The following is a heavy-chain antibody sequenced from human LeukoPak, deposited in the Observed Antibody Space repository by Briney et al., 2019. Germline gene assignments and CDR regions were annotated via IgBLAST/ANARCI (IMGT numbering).Heavy chain of an antibody. J-gene: IGHJ4*02. Sequence: SETLSLTCTVSGGSISSSSYYWGWIRQPPGKGLEWIGSIYYSGSTYYNPSLKSRVTISVDTSKNQFSLKLSSVTAADTAVYYCARGGLRYFDWSFDYWGQGTLVTVSS. CDR3: ARGGLRYFDWSFDY. CDR1: GGSISSSSYY. V-gene: IGHV4-39*07. D-gene: IGHD3-9*01. CDR2: IYYSGST.